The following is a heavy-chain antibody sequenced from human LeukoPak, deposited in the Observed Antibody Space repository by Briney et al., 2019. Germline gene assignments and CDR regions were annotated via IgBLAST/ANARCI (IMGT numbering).Heavy chain of an antibody. CDR2: ISGSGGST. CDR3: AKDRSGVSGTLFPIFES. Sequence: GGSLRLSCAASGFTFNNYAMNWVRQAPGKGLEWLSAISGSGGSTYYTNSVKGRFTISRDNSKNTLYLQMNSLRAEDTAVYYCAKDRSGVSGTLFPIFESWGQGTLVTVSS. V-gene: IGHV3-23*01. J-gene: IGHJ4*02. D-gene: IGHD3-10*01. CDR1: GFTFNNYA.